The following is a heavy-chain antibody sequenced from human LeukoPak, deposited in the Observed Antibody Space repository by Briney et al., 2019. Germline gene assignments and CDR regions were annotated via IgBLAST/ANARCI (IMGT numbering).Heavy chain of an antibody. Sequence: GASVKVSCKASGGTFSSYAISWVRQAPGQGLEWMGGIIPIFGTANYAQKFQGRVTITADESTSTAYMELSSLRSEDTAVYYCARGLGLDYYDSSGSYWGQGTLVTVSS. V-gene: IGHV1-69*13. CDR2: IIPIFGTA. CDR1: GGTFSSYA. J-gene: IGHJ4*02. CDR3: ARGLGLDYYDSSGSY. D-gene: IGHD3-22*01.